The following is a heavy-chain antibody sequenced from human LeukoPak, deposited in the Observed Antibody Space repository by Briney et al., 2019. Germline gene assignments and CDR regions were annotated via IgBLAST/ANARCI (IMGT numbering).Heavy chain of an antibody. Sequence: ASVKVSCKASGYTFTGYYMHWVRQAPGQGLEWMGWINPNSGGTNYAQKSQGRVTMTRDTSISTAYMELSRLRSDDTAVYYCAVWGYCSSTSCFGGFDPWGQGTLVTVSS. CDR2: INPNSGGT. CDR1: GYTFTGYY. V-gene: IGHV1-2*02. J-gene: IGHJ5*02. CDR3: AVWGYCSSTSCFGGFDP. D-gene: IGHD2-2*01.